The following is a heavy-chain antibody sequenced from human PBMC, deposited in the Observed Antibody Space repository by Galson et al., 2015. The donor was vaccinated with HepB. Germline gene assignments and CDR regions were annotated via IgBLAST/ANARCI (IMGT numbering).Heavy chain of an antibody. CDR1: GFTFSSYS. CDR2: ISSSSDSI. V-gene: IGHV3-48*04. Sequence: SLRLSCAASGFTFSSYSMNWVRQAPGKGLERVSYISSSSDSIYYTDSVKGRFTISRDNAKNSLYLQMNSLRAEDAAVYYCARDRGGSGSYLSYYYDMDVWGQGTTVTVSS. J-gene: IGHJ6*02. CDR3: ARDRGGSGSYLSYYYDMDV. D-gene: IGHD3-10*01.